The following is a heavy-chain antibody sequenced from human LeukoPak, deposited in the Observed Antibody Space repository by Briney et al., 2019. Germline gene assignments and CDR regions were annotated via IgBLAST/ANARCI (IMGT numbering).Heavy chain of an antibody. CDR3: ARDGGPVVVPAAMGYGMDV. D-gene: IGHD2-2*01. V-gene: IGHV1-69*01. Sequence: GASVKFSCKASGGTFSNYAISWVRQAPGQGLEWMGGIIPIFGTANYAQKFQGRVTITADESTSTAYRELSSLRSEDTAVYYCARDGGPVVVPAAMGYGMDVWGQGTTVTVSS. CDR2: IIPIFGTA. J-gene: IGHJ6*02. CDR1: GGTFSNYA.